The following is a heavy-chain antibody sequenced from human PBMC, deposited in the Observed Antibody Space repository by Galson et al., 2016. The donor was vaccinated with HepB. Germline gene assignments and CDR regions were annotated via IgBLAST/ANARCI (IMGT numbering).Heavy chain of an antibody. Sequence: TLSLTCSVSGGSISSGSYYWSWIRQPAGKGLEWIGRIYTSGSTNYNPSLKSRVTISGDTSKNLFSLKLSSVTAADTAVYYCARRLTSMAYFDYWGQGHLLTVSS. J-gene: IGHJ4*02. CDR1: GGSISSGSYY. D-gene: IGHD5-24*01. V-gene: IGHV4-61*02. CDR2: IYTSGST. CDR3: ARRLTSMAYFDY.